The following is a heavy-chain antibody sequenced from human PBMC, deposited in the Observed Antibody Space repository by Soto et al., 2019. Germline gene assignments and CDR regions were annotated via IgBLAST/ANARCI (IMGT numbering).Heavy chain of an antibody. Sequence: SGPTLVNPTQTLTLTCTFSGFSLSTSGVGVGWIRQPPGKALEWLALIYWDDDKRYSPSLKSRLTITKDPSKNQVVLTMTNMDPVDTATYYCAHRHPLLFVEYFDYWGQGTLVTVSS. J-gene: IGHJ4*02. CDR2: IYWDDDK. CDR3: AHRHPLLFVEYFDY. D-gene: IGHD3-10*01. CDR1: GFSLSTSGVG. V-gene: IGHV2-5*02.